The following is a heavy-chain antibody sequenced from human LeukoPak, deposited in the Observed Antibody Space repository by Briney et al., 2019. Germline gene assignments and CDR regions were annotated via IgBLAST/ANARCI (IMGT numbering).Heavy chain of an antibody. D-gene: IGHD3-10*01. CDR2: IYSDGTS. CDR3: ATPRGIWGVSLDH. CDR1: GFIVSSKY. Sequence: GGSLRLSCAASGFIVSSKYMSWVRQAPGKGLEWVSIIYSDGTSYYADSVKGRFTISRDNSRNTLYLEMNSLRPEDTAVYYCATPRGIWGVSLDHWGQGTLVTVSS. J-gene: IGHJ4*02. V-gene: IGHV3-53*01.